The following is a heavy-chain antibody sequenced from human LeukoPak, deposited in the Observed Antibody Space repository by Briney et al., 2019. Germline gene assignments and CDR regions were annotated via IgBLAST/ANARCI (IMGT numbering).Heavy chain of an antibody. V-gene: IGHV3-23*01. CDR2: ISGSGGST. CDR3: AKNLGLAVAGTLGY. Sequence: PGGSLRLSCAASGFTFSSYAMSWVRQAPGKGLEWVSAISGSGGSTYYADSVKGRFTISRDNSKNTLYLQMNSLRAEDTAVYYCAKNLGLAVAGTLGYWGQGTLVTVSS. CDR1: GFTFSSYA. D-gene: IGHD6-19*01. J-gene: IGHJ4*02.